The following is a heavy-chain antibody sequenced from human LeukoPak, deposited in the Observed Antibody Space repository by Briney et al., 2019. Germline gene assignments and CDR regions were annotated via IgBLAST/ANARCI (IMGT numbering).Heavy chain of an antibody. J-gene: IGHJ4*02. V-gene: IGHV4-30-4*08. CDR1: GGSISSGDYY. CDR2: IHYSGST. Sequence: SQTLSLTCTVSGGSISSGDYYWNWIRQPPGKGLEWIGFIHYSGSTYFNPSLNSRVSISADTSRNQFSLKLHSVTAADTAVYFCAGNHDSYGYTRGFNWGQGILVTVSS. CDR3: AGNHDSYGYTRGFN. D-gene: IGHD3-16*01.